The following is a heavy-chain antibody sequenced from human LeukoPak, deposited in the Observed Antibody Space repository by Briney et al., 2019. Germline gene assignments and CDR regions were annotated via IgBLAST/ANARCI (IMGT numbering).Heavy chain of an antibody. D-gene: IGHD3-22*01. Sequence: SETLSLTCAVYGGSFSGYYWSWIRQPPGKGLEWIGEINHSGSTNYNPSLKSRVTISVDTPKNQFSLKLSSVTAADTAVYYCARVTYYYDSSGYYWIYYFDYWGQGTLVTVSS. CDR2: INHSGST. CDR1: GGSFSGYY. CDR3: ARVTYYYDSSGYYWIYYFDY. V-gene: IGHV4-34*01. J-gene: IGHJ4*02.